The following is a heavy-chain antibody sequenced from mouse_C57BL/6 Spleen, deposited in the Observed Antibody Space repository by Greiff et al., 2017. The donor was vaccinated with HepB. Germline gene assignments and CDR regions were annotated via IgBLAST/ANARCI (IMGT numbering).Heavy chain of an antibody. V-gene: IGHV5-12*01. CDR1: GFTFSDYY. CDR2: ISNGGGST. J-gene: IGHJ4*01. D-gene: IGHD4-1*01. CDR3: ARQLGGPHYYAMDY. Sequence: EVMLVESGGGLVQPGGSLKLSCAASGFTFSDYYMYWVRQTPEKRLEWVAYISNGGGSTYYPDTVKGRFTISRDNAKNTLYLQMSRLKSEDTAMYYCARQLGGPHYYAMDYWGQGTSVTVSS.